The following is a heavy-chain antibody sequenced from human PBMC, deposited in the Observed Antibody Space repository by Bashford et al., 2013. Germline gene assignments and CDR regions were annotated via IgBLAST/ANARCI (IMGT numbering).Heavy chain of an antibody. Sequence: SETLSLTCDVSGDSMDRNKWWSWIRQSPGRGLEWIGEVYHSGTTNSNPSLKSRVTISVDKSKNKFSLQLNSVTPEDTAVYYCASTRSRYYGMDVWGQRDHGHRL. CDR2: VYHSGTT. V-gene: IGHV4-4*02. J-gene: IGHJ6*02. CDR1: GDSMDRNKW. D-gene: IGHD6-6*01. CDR3: ASTRSRYYGMDV.